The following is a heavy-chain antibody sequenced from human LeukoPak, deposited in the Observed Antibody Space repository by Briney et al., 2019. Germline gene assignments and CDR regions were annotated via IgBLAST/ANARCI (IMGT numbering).Heavy chain of an antibody. J-gene: IGHJ6*04. CDR2: INEDGSEK. CDR1: EFSFETYW. V-gene: IGHV3-7*01. Sequence: GGSLGLSCVALEFSFETYWMSWVRQAPGKGPEWVANINEDGSEKHYVGSVRGRFTISRDNADNSLHLQMNSLRPEDMAVYYCARGETMDVWGKETTVTVSP. D-gene: IGHD5-24*01. CDR3: ARGETMDV.